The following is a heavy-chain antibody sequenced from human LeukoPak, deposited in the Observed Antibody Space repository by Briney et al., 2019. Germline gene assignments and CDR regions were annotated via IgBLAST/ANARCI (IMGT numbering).Heavy chain of an antibody. CDR1: GDSMNNYY. J-gene: IGHJ4*02. CDR3: VRVGDFWTVPY. CDR2: VYYTGST. Sequence: SETLSLTCTVSGDSMNNYYWGWIRQSPGKGLEWIGNVYYTGSTNYKPSLKSRVTMTSDTSKNQFSLRLTSMTAADTAVYYCVRVGDFWTVPYWGQGTLVTVSS. D-gene: IGHD3/OR15-3a*01. V-gene: IGHV4-59*01.